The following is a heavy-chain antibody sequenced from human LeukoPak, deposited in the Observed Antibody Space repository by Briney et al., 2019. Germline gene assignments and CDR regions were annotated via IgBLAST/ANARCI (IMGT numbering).Heavy chain of an antibody. J-gene: IGHJ5*02. CDR1: GGSISSYY. CDR3: ARIPYGGNSADWFDP. V-gene: IGHV4-59*01. D-gene: IGHD4-23*01. Sequence: PSETLSLTCTVSGGSISSYYWSWIRQPPGKGLEWIGYIYYSGSTNYNPSLKSRVTISVDTSKNQFSLKLSSVTAADTAVYYCARIPYGGNSADWFDPWGQGTLVTVSS. CDR2: IYYSGST.